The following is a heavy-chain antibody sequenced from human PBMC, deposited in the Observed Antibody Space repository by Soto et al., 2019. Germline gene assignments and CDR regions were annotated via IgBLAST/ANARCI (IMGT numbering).Heavy chain of an antibody. CDR1: GGSISSYY. CDR3: ARFNWYFDL. J-gene: IGHJ2*01. Sequence: QVQLQESGPGLVKPSETLSLTCTVSGGSISSYYWSWIRQPPGKGLEWIGYIYYSGSTNYNPTLKSRVTISVDTSKNPFSLKLSSVTPADTAVYYCARFNWYFDLWRRGTLVTVSS. CDR2: IYYSGST. V-gene: IGHV4-59*08.